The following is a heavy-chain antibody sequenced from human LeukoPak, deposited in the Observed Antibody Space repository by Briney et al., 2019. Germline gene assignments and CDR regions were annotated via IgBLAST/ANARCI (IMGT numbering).Heavy chain of an antibody. CDR1: GFTFSNHG. Sequence: GGSLRLSCAASGFTFSNHGMNWVRQAPGKWLEWVAFIRYDGSIIYYTDSVKGRFTISRDNSKNMLYLQMYSLRAEDTALYYCGKALRTGMFRGVIDYWGQGTPVTVSS. CDR2: IRYDGSII. CDR3: GKALRTGMFRGVIDY. V-gene: IGHV3-30*02. D-gene: IGHD3-10*01. J-gene: IGHJ4*02.